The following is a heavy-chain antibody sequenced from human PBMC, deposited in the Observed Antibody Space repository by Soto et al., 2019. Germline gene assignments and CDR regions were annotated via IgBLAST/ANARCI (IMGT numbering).Heavy chain of an antibody. CDR1: GFTFSSNN. V-gene: IGHV3-23*01. D-gene: IGHD5-18*01. CDR3: AKVANTASRFDL. Sequence: AVGSLRLSCAASGFTFSSNNMHWVRQAPGKGLEWVSFITSGGSSAYYADSVKGRFTISRDNSKNTLYLQMNSLRAEDTAVYYCAKVANTASRFDLWGQGTLVTVSS. CDR2: ITSGGSSA. J-gene: IGHJ4*02.